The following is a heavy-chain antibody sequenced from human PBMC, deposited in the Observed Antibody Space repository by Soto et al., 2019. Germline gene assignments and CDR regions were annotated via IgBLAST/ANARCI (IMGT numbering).Heavy chain of an antibody. J-gene: IGHJ6*02. D-gene: IGHD5-18*01. V-gene: IGHV3-9*01. Sequence: EVQLVESGGGLVQPGRSLRLSCAASGFTFDDYAMHWVRQAPGKGLEWVSGISWNSGSIGYADSVKGRFTISRDNAKNSLYLQMNMLRAEDTALYYCAKGDTAMAYYYYYGMDVWGQGTTVTVSS. CDR1: GFTFDDYA. CDR2: ISWNSGSI. CDR3: AKGDTAMAYYYYYGMDV.